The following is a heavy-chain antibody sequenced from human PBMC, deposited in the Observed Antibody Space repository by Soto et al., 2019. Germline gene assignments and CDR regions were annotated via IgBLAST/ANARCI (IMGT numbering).Heavy chain of an antibody. J-gene: IGHJ4*02. CDR3: AKGAPRYRLPLDY. CDR2: ISGSGSST. V-gene: IGHV3-23*01. D-gene: IGHD1-26*01. CDR1: GFTFSRYA. Sequence: GWSLRLSCSVSGFTFSRYAMSWCRQAPGKGLEWVSTISGSGSSTHYADSVKGRFTISRDISKNTLYLQMNSLRVEDTALYYCAKGAPRYRLPLDYWGLGTLVTVSS.